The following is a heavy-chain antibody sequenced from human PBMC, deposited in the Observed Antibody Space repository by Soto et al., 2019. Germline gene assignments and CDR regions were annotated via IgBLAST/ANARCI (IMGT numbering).Heavy chain of an antibody. V-gene: IGHV4-59*01. CDR2: IYNGEST. Sequence: QMQLQESGPGLVKPPETMSLTCTASGASISNYYWNWIRQPPGKGLEWIGHIYNGESTNYNPSLKSRVTISVDTSKNQFSLKLGSVTAADTAVYYCAQTTGWPGFDYWGQGILVTVSS. D-gene: IGHD6-19*01. CDR1: GASISNYY. CDR3: AQTTGWPGFDY. J-gene: IGHJ4*02.